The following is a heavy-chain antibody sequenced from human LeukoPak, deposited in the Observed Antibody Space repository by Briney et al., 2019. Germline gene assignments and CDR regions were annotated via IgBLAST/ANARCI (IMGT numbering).Heavy chain of an antibody. Sequence: ASVKVSCKASGYTFTSYGISWVRQAPGQGLEWMGWINTNTGNPTYAQGFTGRFVFSLDTSVSTAYLQISSLKAEDTAVYYCARDFVDIAVAGHNWFDPWGQGTLVTVSS. J-gene: IGHJ5*02. D-gene: IGHD6-19*01. CDR3: ARDFVDIAVAGHNWFDP. CDR1: GYTFTSYG. V-gene: IGHV7-4-1*02. CDR2: INTNTGNP.